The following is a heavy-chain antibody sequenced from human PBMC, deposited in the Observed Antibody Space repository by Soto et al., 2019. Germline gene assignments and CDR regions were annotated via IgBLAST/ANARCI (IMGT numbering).Heavy chain of an antibody. CDR2: ISGSGGST. J-gene: IGHJ6*03. CDR3: AKGGYCSGGSCVGAFHYYYMDV. Sequence: GGSLRLSCAASGFTFSSYAMSWVRQAPGKGLEWVSAISGSGGSTYYADSVKGRFTISRDNSKNTLYLQMNSLRAEDTAVYYCAKGGYCSGGSCVGAFHYYYMDVWGKGTRVTVSS. V-gene: IGHV3-23*01. CDR1: GFTFSSYA. D-gene: IGHD2-15*01.